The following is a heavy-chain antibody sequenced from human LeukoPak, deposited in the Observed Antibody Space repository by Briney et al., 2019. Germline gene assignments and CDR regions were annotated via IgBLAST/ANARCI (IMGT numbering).Heavy chain of an antibody. V-gene: IGHV4-39*07. Sequence: SETLSLTCTVSGGSISSSSYYWGWIRQPPGKGLEWIGSIYYSGSTYYNPSLKSRVTISVDTSKNQFSLKLSSVTAADTAVYYCASIAAAGFDYWGQGTLVTVSS. CDR3: ASIAAAGFDY. CDR1: GGSISSSSYY. J-gene: IGHJ4*02. CDR2: IYYSGST. D-gene: IGHD6-13*01.